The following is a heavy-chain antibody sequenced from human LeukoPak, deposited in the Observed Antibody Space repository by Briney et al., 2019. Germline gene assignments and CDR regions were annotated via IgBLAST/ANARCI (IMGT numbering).Heavy chain of an antibody. CDR2: ISSSGSTI. J-gene: IGHJ4*02. Sequence: GGSLRLSCAASGFTFSSYEMNWVRQAPGKGLEWVSYISSSGSTIYYADSVKGRFTISRDNAKNSLFLQMNSLRAEDTAVYYCARDGVGRVPEMSAPDYWGQGTLVTVSS. CDR1: GFTFSSYE. V-gene: IGHV3-48*03. D-gene: IGHD3-16*01. CDR3: ARDGVGRVPEMSAPDY.